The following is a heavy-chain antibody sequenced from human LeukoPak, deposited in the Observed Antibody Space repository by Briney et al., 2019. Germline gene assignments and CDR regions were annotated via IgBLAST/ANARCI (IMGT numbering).Heavy chain of an antibody. V-gene: IGHV3-21*01. D-gene: IGHD3-10*01. CDR1: GFTFSSYS. J-gene: IGHJ6*04. Sequence: GGSLRLSCAASGFTFSSYSMNWLRQAPGKGLEWVSSISSSSSYIYYADSVKGRFTISRDNAKNSLYLQMNSLRAEDTAVYYCAGGQDYYGSEYGMDVWGKGTTVTVSS. CDR2: ISSSSSYI. CDR3: AGGQDYYGSEYGMDV.